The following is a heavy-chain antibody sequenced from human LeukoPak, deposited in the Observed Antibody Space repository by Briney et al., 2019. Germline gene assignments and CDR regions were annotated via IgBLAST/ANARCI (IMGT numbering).Heavy chain of an antibody. D-gene: IGHD6-19*01. CDR1: GFTFSSYA. CDR2: ISYDGSNK. V-gene: IGHV3-30*14. J-gene: IGHJ5*02. Sequence: GGSLRLSCAASGFTFSSYAMHWVRQAPGKGLEWVAVISYDGSNKYYADSVKGRFTISRDNSKNTLYLQMNSLRAEDTAVYYCASEAPKPIQWLAEDWFDPWGQGTLVTVSS. CDR3: ASEAPKPIQWLAEDWFDP.